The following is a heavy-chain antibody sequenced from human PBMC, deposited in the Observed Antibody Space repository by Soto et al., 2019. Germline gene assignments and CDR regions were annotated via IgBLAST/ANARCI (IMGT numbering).Heavy chain of an antibody. D-gene: IGHD6-13*01. V-gene: IGHV3-23*01. CDR3: ARDQAAGGTISRYFQD. Sequence: EVQLLESGGGLVQPEGSLRLSCEASGFTFSSYAMSWVRQAPGKGLEWVSGISGGGSTTYYADSVKGRFTISRDNYKNTLYLQVNSLRAEDTAVYYCARDQAAGGTISRYFQDWGQGTLVTVSS. CDR2: ISGGGSTT. CDR1: GFTFSSYA. J-gene: IGHJ1*01.